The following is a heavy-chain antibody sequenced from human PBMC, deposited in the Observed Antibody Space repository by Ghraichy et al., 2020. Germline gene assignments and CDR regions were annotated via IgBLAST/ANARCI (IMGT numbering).Heavy chain of an antibody. CDR2: IIPIFGTA. V-gene: IGHV1-69*13. Sequence: SVKVSCKASGGTFSSYAISWVRQAPGQGLEWMGGIIPIFGTANYAQKFQGRVTITADEYTSTAYMELSSLRSEDTAVYYCARFPYPYYGMDVWGQGTTVTVSS. CDR1: GGTFSSYA. CDR3: ARFPYPYYGMDV. J-gene: IGHJ6*02.